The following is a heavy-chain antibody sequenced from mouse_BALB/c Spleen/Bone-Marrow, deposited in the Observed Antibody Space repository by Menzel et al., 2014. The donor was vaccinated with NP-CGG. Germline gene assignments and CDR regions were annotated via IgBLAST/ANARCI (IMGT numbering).Heavy chain of an antibody. V-gene: IGHV1-7*01. D-gene: IGHD2-1*01. Sequence: VKVVESGAELAKPGASMKMSCKASGYTFTSYWMHWVKQRPGQGLEWIGYINPSTGYTEYNQKFKDKATLTADKSSSTAYMQLSSLTSEDSAVYYCARKGNYVAMDYWGQGTSVTVSS. J-gene: IGHJ4*01. CDR1: GYTFTSYW. CDR2: INPSTGYT. CDR3: ARKGNYVAMDY.